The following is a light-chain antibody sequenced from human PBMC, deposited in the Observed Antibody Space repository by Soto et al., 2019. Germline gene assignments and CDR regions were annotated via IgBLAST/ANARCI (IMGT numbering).Light chain of an antibody. CDR2: EVS. V-gene: IGLV2-14*01. CDR1: SSDVGGYDS. CDR3: SSYTSRTTV. Sequence: QSVLTQPASVSGSPGQSITISCTGTSSDVGGYDSVSWYQQHPGKAPKLMIYEVSNRPSGVSNRFSGSKSGNTASLTISGLQAEDEADYYCSSYTSRTTVFGGGTKVTVL. J-gene: IGLJ3*02.